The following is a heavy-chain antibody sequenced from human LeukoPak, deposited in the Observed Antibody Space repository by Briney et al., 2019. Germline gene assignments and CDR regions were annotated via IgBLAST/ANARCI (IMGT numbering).Heavy chain of an antibody. J-gene: IGHJ5*02. V-gene: IGHV4-4*07. CDR3: ARGQGYCSSTSCFLWFDP. Sequence: SETLSLACSVPARSIISDYGGSTRQPDGKGLEWVGRTYTSGSTNYNPSLKSRVTMSEDTSKNQFSLKLSSVTAADSAVYYCARGQGYCSSTSCFLWFDPWGEGPLVTLSS. CDR1: ARSIISDY. D-gene: IGHD2-2*01. CDR2: TYTSGST.